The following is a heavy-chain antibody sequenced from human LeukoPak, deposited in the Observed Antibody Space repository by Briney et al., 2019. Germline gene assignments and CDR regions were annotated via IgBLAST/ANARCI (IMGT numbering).Heavy chain of an antibody. Sequence: ASVKVSCKASGYTFTSYGISWVRQAPGQGLEWMGWISAYNGNTNYAQKLQGRVTMTTDTSTSTAYMELRSLRSDDTAVYYCARGGYSYSHHYYYYYMDVWGKGTTVTISS. CDR2: ISAYNGNT. CDR3: ARGGYSYSHHYYYYYMDV. V-gene: IGHV1-18*01. D-gene: IGHD5-18*01. J-gene: IGHJ6*03. CDR1: GYTFTSYG.